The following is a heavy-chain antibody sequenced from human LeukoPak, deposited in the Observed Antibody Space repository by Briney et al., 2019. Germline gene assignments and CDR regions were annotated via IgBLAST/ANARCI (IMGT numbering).Heavy chain of an antibody. CDR3: AKDHYWSIDY. CDR1: GFDFSSNW. V-gene: IGHV3-74*01. D-gene: IGHD3-3*01. CDR2: IKGDGIST. J-gene: IGHJ4*02. Sequence: SGGSLRLSCAASGFDFSSNWMHWVRHAPGQGLVWVSRIKGDGISTNYADSVKGRFAISRDIAKNTLYLRMNSLRAEDTGVYYCAKDHYWSIDYRGRGTLVTVSS.